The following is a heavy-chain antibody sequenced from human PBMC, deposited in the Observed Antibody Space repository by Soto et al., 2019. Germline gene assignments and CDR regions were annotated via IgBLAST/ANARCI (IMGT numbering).Heavy chain of an antibody. D-gene: IGHD3-3*01. J-gene: IGHJ4*02. V-gene: IGHV3-30-3*01. Sequence: GGSLRLSCAASGFTFSSYTMHWVRQTPGRGLEWVADISYDGGDKYYADSVKGRFTISRDNSKNTLYLQMNSLRAEDTSVYYCARVERGITIFGVVIPPFDYWGQGT. CDR3: ARVERGITIFGVVIPPFDY. CDR2: ISYDGGDK. CDR1: GFTFSSYT.